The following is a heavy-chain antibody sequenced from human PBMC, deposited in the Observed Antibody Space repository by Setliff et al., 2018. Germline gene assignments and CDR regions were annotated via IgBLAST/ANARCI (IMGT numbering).Heavy chain of an antibody. CDR2: IKQDGSEK. CDR3: ARLAGTMTIYGYYHYYMDV. Sequence: GGSLRLSCAASGFTFRTYSMHWVRQAPGKGLEWVANIKQDGSEKYYVDSVKGRFTISRDNAKSSLYLQMNSLRAEDTAVYYCARLAGTMTIYGYYHYYMDVWGKGTTVTVSS. J-gene: IGHJ6*03. V-gene: IGHV3-7*01. CDR1: GFTFRTYS. D-gene: IGHD3-22*01.